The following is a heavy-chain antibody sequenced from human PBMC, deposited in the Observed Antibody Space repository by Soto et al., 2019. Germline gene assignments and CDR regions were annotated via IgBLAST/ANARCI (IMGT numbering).Heavy chain of an antibody. Sequence: EVQLLESGGDLVQPGGSLRLSCAASGFTFSSYTMSWVRQAPGKGLEWVSGVSGSSGGTYYADSVKGRCTISRDNSKNTLDLQMNTLRAEDTAVYYCAKGQCTGASCYSRYWYFDLWGRGTLVTVSS. J-gene: IGHJ2*01. V-gene: IGHV3-23*01. CDR2: VSGSSGGT. CDR3: AKGQCTGASCYSRYWYFDL. CDR1: GFTFSSYT. D-gene: IGHD2-15*01.